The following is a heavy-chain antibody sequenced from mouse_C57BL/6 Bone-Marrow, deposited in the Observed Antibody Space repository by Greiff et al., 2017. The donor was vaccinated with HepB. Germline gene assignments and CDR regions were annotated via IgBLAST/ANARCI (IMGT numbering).Heavy chain of an antibody. J-gene: IGHJ1*03. CDR2: ISGGGGNT. CDR3: ARGGYYGSSWYFDV. CDR1: GFTFSSYT. V-gene: IGHV5-9*01. Sequence: EVKLVESGGGLVKPGGSLKLSCAASGFTFSSYTMSWVRQTPEKRLEWVATISGGGGNTYYPDSVKGRFTISRDNAKNTLYLQMSSLRSEDTALYYCARGGYYGSSWYFDVWGTGTTVTVSS. D-gene: IGHD1-1*01.